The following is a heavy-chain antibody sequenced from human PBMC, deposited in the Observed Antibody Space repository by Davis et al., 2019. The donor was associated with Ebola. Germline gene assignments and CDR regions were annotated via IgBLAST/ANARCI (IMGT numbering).Heavy chain of an antibody. CDR1: GFTFSNAW. V-gene: IGHV3-7*03. CDR3: ARDFHSSSWAYFDY. D-gene: IGHD6-13*01. Sequence: GGSLRLSCAASGFTFSNAWMSWVRQAPGKGLEWVANIKQDGSEKYYVDSVKGRFTISRDNAKNSLYLQMNSLRAEDTAVYYCARDFHSSSWAYFDYWGQGTLVTVPS. J-gene: IGHJ4*02. CDR2: IKQDGSEK.